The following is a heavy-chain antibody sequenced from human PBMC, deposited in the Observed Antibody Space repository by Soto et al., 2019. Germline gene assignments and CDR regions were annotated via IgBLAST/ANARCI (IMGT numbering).Heavy chain of an antibody. J-gene: IGHJ5*02. V-gene: IGHV3-7*01. CDR1: GFTFSSYW. CDR2: IKQDGSEK. D-gene: IGHD1-26*01. Sequence: EVQLVESGGGLVQPGGSLRLSCAASGFTFSSYWMSWVRQAPGKGLEWVANIKQDGSEKYYVDSVKGRFTISRDNAKNSLYLQMNSLRAEDTAVYYCARALWEYPFAVWFDPGGQGTLVTVSS. CDR3: ARALWEYPFAVWFDP.